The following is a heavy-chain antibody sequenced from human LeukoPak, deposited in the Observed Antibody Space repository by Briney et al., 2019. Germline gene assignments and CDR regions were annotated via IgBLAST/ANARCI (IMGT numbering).Heavy chain of an antibody. CDR2: TYTGGNS. V-gene: IGHV3-53*01. D-gene: IGHD3-22*01. Sequence: GGSLRLSCAASGFTVSSIHMVWVRQAPGRGLEWVSVTYTGGNSYYADSVKGRFIISRDISKNTLYLQMNSLRAEDSALYYCARGGRGSAAVVAPRSFDIWGQGTMVTVSS. CDR1: GFTVSSIH. CDR3: ARGGRGSAAVVAPRSFDI. J-gene: IGHJ3*02.